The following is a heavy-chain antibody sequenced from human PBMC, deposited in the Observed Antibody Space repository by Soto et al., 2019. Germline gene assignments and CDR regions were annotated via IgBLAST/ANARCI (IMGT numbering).Heavy chain of an antibody. J-gene: IGHJ4*02. Sequence: QITLKESGPVVLEPTQTLTRTCTYSVFAVIGRGMGVGWIRQSPAKALQWLAFTYCDGNDHYSPSFQSRLTLSHAPCSCQLVLTITNVDPADTGTYLCARPGPWIRPNDYFDHWGPGVLVAVSS. D-gene: IGHD5-18*01. CDR3: ARPGPWIRPNDYFDH. CDR1: VFAVIGRGMG. CDR2: TYCDGND. V-gene: IGHV2-5*02.